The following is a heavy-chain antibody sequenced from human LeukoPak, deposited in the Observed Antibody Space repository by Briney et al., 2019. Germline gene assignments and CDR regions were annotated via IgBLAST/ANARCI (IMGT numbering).Heavy chain of an antibody. D-gene: IGHD2-2*01. J-gene: IGHJ5*02. CDR1: GFTFSSYA. CDR2: ISYDGSNK. Sequence: GGSLRLSCAASGFTFSSYAMHWVRQAPGKGLEWVAVISYDGSNKYYADSVKGRFTISRDNSKNTLYLQMNSLRAEDTAVYYCAKDEVEYCSSTSCYANWFDPWGQGTLVTVSS. V-gene: IGHV3-30*04. CDR3: AKDEVEYCSSTSCYANWFDP.